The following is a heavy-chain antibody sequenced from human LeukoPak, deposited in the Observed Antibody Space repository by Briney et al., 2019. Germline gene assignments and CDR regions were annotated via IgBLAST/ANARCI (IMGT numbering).Heavy chain of an antibody. J-gene: IGHJ4*02. V-gene: IGHV1-18*01. CDR2: ISAYSGNT. Sequence: ASVKVSCEASACTFTSDGISRVRQAPGQGLEWMWCISAYSGNTKYAQKLHGRDTITTDTCNSKHYMELRSLRSDDTAVYYCARAAAGYCSSTSCSYYFDYWGQGTLVTVSS. CDR1: ACTFTSDG. CDR3: ARAAAGYCSSTSCSYYFDY. D-gene: IGHD2-2*01.